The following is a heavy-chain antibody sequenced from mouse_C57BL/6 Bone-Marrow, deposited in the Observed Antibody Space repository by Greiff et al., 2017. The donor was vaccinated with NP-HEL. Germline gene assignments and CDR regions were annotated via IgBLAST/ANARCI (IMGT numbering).Heavy chain of an antibody. CDR1: GYTFTSYW. CDR3: ARRRENYSSREDYAMDY. D-gene: IGHD1-1*01. CDR2: IHPNSGST. J-gene: IGHJ4*01. V-gene: IGHV1-64*01. Sequence: VQLQQPGAELVKPGASVKLSCKASGYTFTSYWMHWVKQRPGQGLEWIGMIHPNSGSTNYNEKFKSKATLTVDKSSSTAYMQLSSLTSEDSAVYYCARRRENYSSREDYAMDYWGQGTSVTVSS.